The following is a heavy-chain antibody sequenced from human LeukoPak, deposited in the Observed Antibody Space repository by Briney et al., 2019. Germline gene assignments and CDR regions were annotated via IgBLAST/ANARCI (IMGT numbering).Heavy chain of an antibody. D-gene: IGHD6-19*01. Sequence: ASVKVSCKASGYTFTSYGISWVRQAPGQGLEWMGWISAYNGNTNYAQKLQGRVTITRNTSISTAYMELSSLRSEDTAVYYCARSSSGWFKYYFDYWGQGTLVTVSS. CDR3: ARSSSGWFKYYFDY. V-gene: IGHV1-18*01. J-gene: IGHJ4*02. CDR2: ISAYNGNT. CDR1: GYTFTSYG.